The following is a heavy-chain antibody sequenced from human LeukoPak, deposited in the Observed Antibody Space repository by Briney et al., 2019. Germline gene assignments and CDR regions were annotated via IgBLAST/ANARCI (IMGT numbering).Heavy chain of an antibody. D-gene: IGHD2-15*01. CDR3: AKGVSYCSGGSCHSSGAFDI. Sequence: GGSLRLSCAASGFTFSSYGMHWVRQAPGKGLEWVAGISYDGSVEYYAGSVKGRFTISRDNSKNTLYLPMNRLRAEDTAVYYCAKGVSYCSGGSCHSSGAFDIWGQGTMVTVSS. J-gene: IGHJ3*02. CDR1: GFTFSSYG. V-gene: IGHV3-30*18. CDR2: ISYDGSVE.